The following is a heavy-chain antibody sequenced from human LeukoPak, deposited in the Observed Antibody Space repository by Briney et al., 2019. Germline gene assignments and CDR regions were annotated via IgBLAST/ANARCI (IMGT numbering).Heavy chain of an antibody. D-gene: IGHD1-26*01. V-gene: IGHV4-30-4*02. CDR3: AASGGSYSFDY. Sequence: SETLSLTCTVSGGSISSGDYYWSWIRQPPGKGLVWIGYIYYSGSTYYNPSLKSRVTISVDTSKNQFSLKLSSVTAADTAVYYCAASGGSYSFDYWGQGTLVTVSS. CDR2: IYYSGST. J-gene: IGHJ4*02. CDR1: GGSISSGDYY.